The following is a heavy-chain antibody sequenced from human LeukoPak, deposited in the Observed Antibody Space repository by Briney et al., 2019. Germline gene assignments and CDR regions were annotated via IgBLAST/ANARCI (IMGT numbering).Heavy chain of an antibody. V-gene: IGHV3-30*04. CDR3: ARARIAVAGPEDYYYYYYMDV. CDR2: ISYDGSNK. Sequence: PGGSLRLSCAASGFTFSSYAMHWVRQAPGRGLEWVAVISYDGSNKYHADSVKGRFTISRDNSKNTLYLQMNSLRAEDTAVYYCARARIAVAGPEDYYYYYYMDVWGKGTTVTVSS. J-gene: IGHJ6*03. D-gene: IGHD6-19*01. CDR1: GFTFSSYA.